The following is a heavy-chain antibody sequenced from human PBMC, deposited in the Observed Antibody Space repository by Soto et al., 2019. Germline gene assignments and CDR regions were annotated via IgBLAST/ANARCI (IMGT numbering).Heavy chain of an antibody. V-gene: IGHV3-23*01. D-gene: IGHD1-26*01. J-gene: IGHJ4*02. Sequence: GGSLRLSCAASGFTFSSYAMSWVRQAPGKGLEWVSGISGSGGSPYYADSVKGRFTISRDNSKNTLYLQMNNLRAEDTAIYYCAKLSSESHTGYWGQGTLVTVSS. CDR2: ISGSGGSP. CDR1: GFTFSSYA. CDR3: AKLSSESHTGY.